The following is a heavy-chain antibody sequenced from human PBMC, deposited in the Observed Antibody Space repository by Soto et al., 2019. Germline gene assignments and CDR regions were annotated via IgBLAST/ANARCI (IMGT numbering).Heavy chain of an antibody. CDR2: IYHSGST. CDR1: GYSISSGYY. CDR3: ARFRYYYDSSGLNYFNY. J-gene: IGHJ4*02. Sequence: PSETLSLTCAVSGYSISSGYYWGWIRQPPGKGLEWIGSIYHSGSTYYNPSLKSRVTISVDTSKNQFSLKLSSVTAADTAVYYCARFRYYYDSSGLNYFNYWGQETLVTVSS. D-gene: IGHD3-22*01. V-gene: IGHV4-38-2*01.